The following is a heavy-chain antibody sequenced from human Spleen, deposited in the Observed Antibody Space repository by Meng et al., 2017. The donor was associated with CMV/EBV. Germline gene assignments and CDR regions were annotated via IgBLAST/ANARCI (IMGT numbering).Heavy chain of an antibody. CDR3: ARIERRRILKSCGSDCSTTDY. D-gene: IGHD2-21*02. Sequence: SAFLTWARPVPGNRLDLIGEIYPRESTTYNPSLKSPVPISVDKFNNQFSLKLGSVTAADTAVYYCARIERRRILKSCGSDCSTTDYWGQGTLVTVSS. J-gene: IGHJ4*02. CDR2: IYPREST. CDR1: SAF. V-gene: IGHV4-4*02.